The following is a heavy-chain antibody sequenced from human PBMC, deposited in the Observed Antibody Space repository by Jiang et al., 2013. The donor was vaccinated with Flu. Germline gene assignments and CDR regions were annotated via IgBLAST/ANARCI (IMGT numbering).Heavy chain of an antibody. D-gene: IGHD3-16*01. V-gene: IGHV4-31*02. CDR3: ARDRHDYGADGFDI. Sequence: SLKSRVTISVDTSKNQXSLKLNSVTAADTAVYYCARDRHDYGADGFDIWGQGTMVTVSS. J-gene: IGHJ3*02.